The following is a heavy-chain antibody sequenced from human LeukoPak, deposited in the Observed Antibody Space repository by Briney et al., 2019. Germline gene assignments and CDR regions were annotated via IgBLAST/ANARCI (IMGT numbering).Heavy chain of an antibody. CDR3: ARAARTYYYDSSGYSEYFQH. D-gene: IGHD3-22*01. J-gene: IGHJ1*01. V-gene: IGHV3-20*04. CDR2: INWNGGST. Sequence: GGSLRLSCAASGFTFDDYGMSWVRQAPGKGLEWVSGINWNGGSTGYADSVKGRFTISRDNAKNSLYLQMNSLRAEDTAVYYCARAARTYYYDSSGYSEYFQHWGQGTLVTVSS. CDR1: GFTFDDYG.